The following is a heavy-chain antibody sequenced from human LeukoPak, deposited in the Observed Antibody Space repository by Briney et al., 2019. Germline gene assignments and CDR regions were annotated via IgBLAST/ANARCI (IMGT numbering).Heavy chain of an antibody. CDR1: GFTFINYW. CDR2: INGDGSTI. V-gene: IGHV3-74*01. Sequence: GGSPRLSCAASGFTFINYWMHWVRQAPGKGLVWVSRINGDGSTISYADSVKGRFTISRDNAKNTLYLQMNSLRAEDTAVYYCAKEAAAADFDYWGQGTLVTVSP. D-gene: IGHD6-13*01. J-gene: IGHJ4*02. CDR3: AKEAAAADFDY.